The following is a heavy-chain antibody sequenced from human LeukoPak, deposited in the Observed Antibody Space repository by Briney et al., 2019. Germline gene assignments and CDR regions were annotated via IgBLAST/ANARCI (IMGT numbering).Heavy chain of an antibody. J-gene: IGHJ4*02. V-gene: IGHV3-49*03. CDR3: LRAYSSNWLLDY. D-gene: IGHD6-13*01. CDR1: GFTFGDHG. CDR2: IRSKTYSGTT. Sequence: PGGSLRLSCTGSGFTFGDHGMSWFRQAPGKGLEWVGLIRSKTYSGTTEYAASVKGRFTISRDDSNSIAYLQMNSLKTEDTAVYYCLRAYSSNWLLDYWGQGTLSPSP.